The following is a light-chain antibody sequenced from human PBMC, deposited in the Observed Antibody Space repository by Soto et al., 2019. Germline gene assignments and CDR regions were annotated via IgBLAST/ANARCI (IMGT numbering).Light chain of an antibody. CDR2: AAS. CDR3: QQLNSYPLT. CDR1: QGISSY. Sequence: IQLTQSPSSLSASVGVRVTITCRASQGISSYLAWYQQKPGKAPKLLIYAASTLQSGVPSRLSGSGSGTDFTLTISSLQPEDFATYYCQQLNSYPLTFGGGTKVEIK. V-gene: IGKV1-9*01. J-gene: IGKJ4*01.